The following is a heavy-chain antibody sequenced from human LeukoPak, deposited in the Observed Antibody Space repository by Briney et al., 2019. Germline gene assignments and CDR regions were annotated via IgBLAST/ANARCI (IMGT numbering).Heavy chain of an antibody. CDR2: INHSGST. CDR3: ARGRGESAVVVAATPPPAPAHFDY. CDR1: GGSFSGYY. D-gene: IGHD2-15*01. J-gene: IGHJ4*02. Sequence: SETLSLTCAVYGGSFSGYYWSWIRQPPGKGLEWIGEINHSGSTNYNPSLKSRVTISVDTSKNQFSLKLSSVTAADTAVYYCARGRGESAVVVAATPPPAPAHFDYWGQGTLVTVSS. V-gene: IGHV4-34*01.